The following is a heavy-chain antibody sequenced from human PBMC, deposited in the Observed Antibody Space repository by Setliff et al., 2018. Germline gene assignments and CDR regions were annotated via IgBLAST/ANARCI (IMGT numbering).Heavy chain of an antibody. CDR2: MYHSRNT. Sequence: PSETLSLTCVVSGDSINSGHYWGWIRQTPGKGLEWIGSMYHSRNTYYNPSLKSRVTILEDTSKNQFSLKLTSVTAADTAVYYCARDAGDGYGVDAYAGGAFGIWGQGTVVTVS. CDR1: GDSINSGHY. J-gene: IGHJ3*02. CDR3: ARDAGDGYGVDAYAGGAFGI. D-gene: IGHD4-17*01. V-gene: IGHV4-38-2*02.